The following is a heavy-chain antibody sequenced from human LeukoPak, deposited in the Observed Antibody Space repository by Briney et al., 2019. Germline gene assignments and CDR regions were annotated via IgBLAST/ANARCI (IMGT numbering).Heavy chain of an antibody. V-gene: IGHV1-8*01. CDR2: MNPNSGNT. Sequence: ASVKVSCKASGYTFTSYDINWVRQATGQGLEGMGWMNPNSGNTGYAQKFQGRVTMTRNTSISTAYMGLSSLRSEDTAVYYCARVAGTKAWDAHDLWGRGTLVTVSS. D-gene: IGHD1-7*01. CDR1: GYTFTSYD. J-gene: IGHJ2*01. CDR3: ARVAGTKAWDAHDL.